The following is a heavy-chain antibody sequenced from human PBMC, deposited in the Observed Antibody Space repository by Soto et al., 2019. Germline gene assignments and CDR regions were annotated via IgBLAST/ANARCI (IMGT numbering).Heavy chain of an antibody. J-gene: IGHJ3*01. D-gene: IGHD1-1*01. CDR2: ISSRGSVI. CDR3: LRGGRGDTRYDVLDV. CDR1: GFTFSSYS. Sequence: EVQLVESGGGLVKPGGSLRLSCVDTGFTFSSYSMNWVRQAPGKGLEWVAFISSRGSVIWYADSLKGRFTISRDNAKNSLSLQMNSLRAEETAVYYCLRGGRGDTRYDVLDVRGQGPMVTVSS. V-gene: IGHV3-21*06.